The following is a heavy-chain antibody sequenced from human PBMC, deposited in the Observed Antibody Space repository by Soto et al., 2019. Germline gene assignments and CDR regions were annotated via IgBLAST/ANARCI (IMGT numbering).Heavy chain of an antibody. V-gene: IGHV3-30-3*01. CDR3: ARETYPYY. CDR2: ISYDGSNK. J-gene: IGHJ4*02. CDR1: GFTFSSYA. Sequence: QVQLVESGGGVVQPGRSLRLSCAASGFTFSSYAMHWFRQAPGKGLEWVAVISYDGSNKYYADSVKGRFTISRDNCKNTLYLQMNSLRAEETAVYYCARETYPYYWGQGTLVTVSS.